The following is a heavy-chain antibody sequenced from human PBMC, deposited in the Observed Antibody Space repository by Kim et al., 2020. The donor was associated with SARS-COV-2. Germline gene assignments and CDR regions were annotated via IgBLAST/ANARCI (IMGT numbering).Heavy chain of an antibody. Sequence: GGSLRLSCAASGFRFSNYAMSWVRQAPGKGLEWVAGISSDGRAFYTDSVKGRFTISRDNSKNALYLQMNTLGAGDTAAYYCAKETEGLGVPLFDYWGQGTLATVSS. J-gene: IGHJ4*02. V-gene: IGHV3-23*01. D-gene: IGHD3-10*01. CDR1: GFRFSNYA. CDR2: ISSDGRA. CDR3: AKETEGLGVPLFDY.